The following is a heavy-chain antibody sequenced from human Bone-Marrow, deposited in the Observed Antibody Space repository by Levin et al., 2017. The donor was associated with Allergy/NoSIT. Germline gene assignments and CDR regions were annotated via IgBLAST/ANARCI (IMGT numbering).Heavy chain of an antibody. CDR2: VDWDDDK. CDR1: GFSLTTRGMC. CDR3: TRMVSASANVDSYSGNSPDVLDE. J-gene: IGHJ3*01. D-gene: IGHD1-26*01. Sequence: SGPTLVKPTETLTLTCTFSGFSLTTRGMCVTWIRQPPGKALEWLAFVDWDDDKTYNASLKSRLTVSRDKSKNDVVLTLTNVGPADTGTYYCTRMVSASANVDSYSGNSPDVLDEWGPGNVVTVSS. V-gene: IGHV2-70*01.